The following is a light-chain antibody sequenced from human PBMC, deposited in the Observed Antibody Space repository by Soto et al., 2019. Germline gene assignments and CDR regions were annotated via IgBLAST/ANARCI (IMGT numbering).Light chain of an antibody. CDR1: SSDVGGYNY. CDR2: DVS. CDR3: SSYTSSSTDWV. Sequence: QSALTQPASVSGSPGQSITISCTGTSSDVGGYNYVSWYQQHPGKSPKLMIYDVSNPPSGVSNRFSGSKSGNTASLTISGLQAEDEADYYCSSYTSSSTDWVFGGGTKVTVL. J-gene: IGLJ3*02. V-gene: IGLV2-14*01.